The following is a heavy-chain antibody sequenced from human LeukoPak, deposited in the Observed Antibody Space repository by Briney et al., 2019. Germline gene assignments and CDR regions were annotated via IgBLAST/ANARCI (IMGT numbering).Heavy chain of an antibody. V-gene: IGHV4-34*01. CDR2: INHSGST. CDR3: ARDRLYSSSWYVGGTWFDP. Sequence: SETLSLTCAVYGGSFSGYYWSWIRQPPGKGLEWIGEINHSGSTNYNPSLKSRVTISVDTSKNQFSLKLSSVTAADTAVYYCARDRLYSSSWYVGGTWFDPWGQGTLVTVSS. CDR1: GGSFSGYY. D-gene: IGHD6-13*01. J-gene: IGHJ5*02.